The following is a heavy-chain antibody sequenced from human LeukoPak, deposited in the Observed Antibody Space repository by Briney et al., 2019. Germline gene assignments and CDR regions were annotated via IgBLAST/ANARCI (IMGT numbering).Heavy chain of an antibody. D-gene: IGHD6-19*01. CDR2: LYSGGST. Sequence: PGVSLRLSCAASGFTFSSYEMNWVRQAPGKGLEWVSILYSGGSTYYANSMKGRFTISRDNSKNTLYLQMSSLKAEDTAMYYCARIVAGTVDYWGQGTLVTVSS. V-gene: IGHV3-53*01. CDR3: ARIVAGTVDY. J-gene: IGHJ4*02. CDR1: GFTFSSYE.